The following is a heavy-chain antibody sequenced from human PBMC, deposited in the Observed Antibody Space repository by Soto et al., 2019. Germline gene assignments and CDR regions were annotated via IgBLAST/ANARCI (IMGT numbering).Heavy chain of an antibody. CDR1: AFTFSSYA. Sequence: EVQMLESGGGLVQPGGSLRLSCAASAFTFSSYAMSWVRQAPGKGLEWVSTISGSGCSTYYADSVKGRFTISRDNSKNTLYLQMNSLRAEDTAVYYCAKAPPGGYCSGGSCGGYWGQGTLVTVSS. D-gene: IGHD2-15*01. J-gene: IGHJ4*02. V-gene: IGHV3-23*01. CDR2: ISGSGCST. CDR3: AKAPPGGYCSGGSCGGY.